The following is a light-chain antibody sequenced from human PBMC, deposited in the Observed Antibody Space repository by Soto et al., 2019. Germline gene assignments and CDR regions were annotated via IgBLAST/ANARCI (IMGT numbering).Light chain of an antibody. CDR3: SSYAGSNNYV. V-gene: IGLV2-8*01. CDR2: EVS. Sequence: SARTRPPSGSGSPGQSVTISCTGTRRVVGGYNYVSWYQQPPGKAPKLMIYEVSKRPSGVPDRFSGSKSGNTASLTVSGLQAEDEADYYCSSYAGSNNYVFGTGTKVTVL. J-gene: IGLJ1*01. CDR1: RRVVGGYNY.